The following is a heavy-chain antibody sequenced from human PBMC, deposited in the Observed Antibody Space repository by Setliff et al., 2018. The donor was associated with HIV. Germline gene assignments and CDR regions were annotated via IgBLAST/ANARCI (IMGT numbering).Heavy chain of an antibody. J-gene: IGHJ5*02. V-gene: IGHV4-61*09. CDR3: AKRTFGSGRLDP. CDR2: IHTTGST. Sequence: TLSLTCSVSGDSISSGSYYWSWIRLPAGKGLEWIGQIHTTGSTNYNPSLKSRVTISMDASKNQFSLNLNSVTATDTAVYYCAKRTFGSGRLDPWGQGTLVTVSS. D-gene: IGHD3-16*01. CDR1: GDSISSGSYY.